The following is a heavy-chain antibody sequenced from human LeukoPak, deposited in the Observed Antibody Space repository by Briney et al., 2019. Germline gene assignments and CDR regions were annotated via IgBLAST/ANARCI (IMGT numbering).Heavy chain of an antibody. CDR1: GFTFSSYW. D-gene: IGHD2-15*01. Sequence: GGSLRLSCAASGFTFSSYWMDWVRQVPGKGLEWVANIKQDGIEKYFVGSVKGRFTISRDNSKNTLYLQMNSLRAEDTAVYYCARDPPMGYCSGGSCYYFDYWGQGTLVTVSS. V-gene: IGHV3-7*01. CDR3: ARDPPMGYCSGGSCYYFDY. J-gene: IGHJ4*02. CDR2: IKQDGIEK.